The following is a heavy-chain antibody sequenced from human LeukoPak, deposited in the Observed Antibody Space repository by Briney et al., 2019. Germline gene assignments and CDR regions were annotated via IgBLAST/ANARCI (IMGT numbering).Heavy chain of an antibody. CDR1: GFTFSSYA. J-gene: IGHJ5*02. V-gene: IGHV3-23*01. D-gene: IGHD6-6*01. Sequence: GGSLRLSCVASGFTFSSYAMSWVRQAPGKGLEWVSAISGSGGSTYYADSVKGRFTISRDNSKNTLYLQMNSLRAEGTAVYYCAKGSIAARPYWFDPWGQGTLVTVSS. CDR3: AKGSIAARPYWFDP. CDR2: ISGSGGST.